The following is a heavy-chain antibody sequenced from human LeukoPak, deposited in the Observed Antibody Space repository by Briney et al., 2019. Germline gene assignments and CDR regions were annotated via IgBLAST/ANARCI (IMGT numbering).Heavy chain of an antibody. CDR2: ISSSSSTI. J-gene: IGHJ4*02. D-gene: IGHD6-13*01. CDR3: ARDRGYSSSWYNFDY. CDR1: GFTFSSYS. V-gene: IGHV3-48*01. Sequence: GGSLRLSCAASGFTFSSYSVNWVRQAPGKGLEWVSYISSSSSTIYYADSVKGRFTISRDNAKNSLYLQMNSLRAEDTAVYYCARDRGYSSSWYNFDYWGQGTLVTVSS.